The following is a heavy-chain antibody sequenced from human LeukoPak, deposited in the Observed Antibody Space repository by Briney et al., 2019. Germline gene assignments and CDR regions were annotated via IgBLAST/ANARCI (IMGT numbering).Heavy chain of an antibody. J-gene: IGHJ3*02. CDR2: IDPSVSYT. CDR3: ARHSSYGSGTCAFDI. V-gene: IGHV5-10-1*01. D-gene: IGHD3-10*01. CDR1: GYSFTSYW. Sequence: PGESLKISCKGSGYSFTSYWISWVRQMPGKGLEWMGRIDPSVSYTNYSPSFQGHVTISADKSISTAYLQWSSLKASDTAMYYCARHSSYGSGTCAFDIWGQGTMVTVSS.